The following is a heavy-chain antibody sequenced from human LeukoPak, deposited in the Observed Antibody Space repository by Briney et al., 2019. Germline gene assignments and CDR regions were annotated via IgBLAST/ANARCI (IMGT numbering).Heavy chain of an antibody. V-gene: IGHV3-21*01. CDR1: GFTFSSYS. CDR2: ISSSSSYI. Sequence: PGGSLRLSCAASGFTFSSYSMNWVRQAPGKGLEWVSSISSSSSYIYYADSVKGRFTISRDNAKNSLYLQMNSLTAEDTAVYYCARGVTAHPGHFDYWGQGTLVTVSS. CDR3: ARGVTAHPGHFDY. D-gene: IGHD2-21*02. J-gene: IGHJ4*02.